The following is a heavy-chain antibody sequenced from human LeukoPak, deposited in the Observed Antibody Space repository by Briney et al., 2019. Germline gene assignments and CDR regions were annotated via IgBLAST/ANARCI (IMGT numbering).Heavy chain of an antibody. Sequence: PSETLSLTCSVSGSSISSTSYYWGWIRQPPGKGLEWIGSISYSGTPYYSPSLKSRVTISVDTSKNQFSLKLSSVTAADTAVYYCARGILGYCSGGSCSMNWFDPWGQGTLVTVSS. CDR1: GSSISSTSYY. CDR3: ARGILGYCSGGSCSMNWFDP. J-gene: IGHJ5*02. V-gene: IGHV4-39*01. CDR2: ISYSGTP. D-gene: IGHD2-15*01.